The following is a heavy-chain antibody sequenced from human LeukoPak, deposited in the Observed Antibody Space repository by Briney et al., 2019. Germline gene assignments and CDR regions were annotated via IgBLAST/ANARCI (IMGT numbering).Heavy chain of an antibody. J-gene: IGHJ4*02. Sequence: PSETLSLTCTVSGGSISSSSYYWGWIRQPPGKGLEWIGSIYYSGSTYYNPSLKSRVTISVDTSKNQFSLNLSSVTAADTAVYYCTAGRSDHFDFWGQGTLVTV. CDR2: IYYSGST. CDR1: GGSISSSSYY. V-gene: IGHV4-39*01. CDR3: TAGRSDHFDF. D-gene: IGHD6-25*01.